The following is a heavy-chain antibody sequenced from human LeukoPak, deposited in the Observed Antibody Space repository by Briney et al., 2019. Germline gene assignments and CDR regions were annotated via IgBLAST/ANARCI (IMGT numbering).Heavy chain of an antibody. CDR3: ARGGAEMATNYFDY. D-gene: IGHD5-24*01. V-gene: IGHV4-30-2*01. J-gene: IGHJ4*02. CDR2: IYHSGST. CDR1: GGSISSGGYS. Sequence: SETLSLTCDVSGGSISSGGYSWSWIRQPPGKGLEWIGYIYHSGSTYYNPSLKSRVTISVDRSKNQFSLKLSSVTAADTAVYYCARGGAEMATNYFDYWGQGTLVTVSS.